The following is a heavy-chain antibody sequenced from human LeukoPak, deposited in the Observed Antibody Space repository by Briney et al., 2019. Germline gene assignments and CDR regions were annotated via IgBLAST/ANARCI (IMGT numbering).Heavy chain of an antibody. D-gene: IGHD1-26*01. CDR1: GFAFSSYN. Sequence: GGSLRLSCAASGFAFSSYNMNWVRQAPGKGLEWVSSITSSSSYIYYADSVKGRFTISRDNAKNSLYLQINSLRAEDTAVYYCARGSGGSYGYFDYWGQGTLVTVSS. CDR2: ITSSSSYI. V-gene: IGHV3-21*01. J-gene: IGHJ4*02. CDR3: ARGSGGSYGYFDY.